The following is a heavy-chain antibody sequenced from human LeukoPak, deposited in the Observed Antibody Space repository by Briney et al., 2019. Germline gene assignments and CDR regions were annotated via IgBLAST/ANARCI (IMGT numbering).Heavy chain of an antibody. CDR3: AKAGGWFGELLQTSADNWFDP. V-gene: IGHV3-23*01. D-gene: IGHD3-10*01. CDR2: ISGSGGST. Sequence: GGSLRLSCAASGLTFSGYDMHWVRQAPGKGLEWVSVISGSGGSTYYADSVKGRFTISRDNPKNTLYLQMNSLRAEDTAVYYCAKAGGWFGELLQTSADNWFDPWGQGTLVTVSS. CDR1: GLTFSGYD. J-gene: IGHJ5*02.